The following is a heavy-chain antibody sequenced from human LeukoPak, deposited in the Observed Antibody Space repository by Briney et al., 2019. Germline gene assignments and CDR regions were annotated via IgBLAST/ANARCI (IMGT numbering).Heavy chain of an antibody. D-gene: IGHD6-25*01. V-gene: IGHV3-23*05. CDR1: GYSFSTYS. CDR2: IYNSGSEV. J-gene: IGHJ4*02. Sequence: GGSLRLSCVGYGYSFSTYSMTWVRQGPGKGLEWVSSIYNSGSEVFYADSVKGRFTISRDNSQNTLCLQMNSLRVEDTAIYYCAKDVVPDSGWDIDYWGQGTLVTVSS. CDR3: AKDVVPDSGWDIDY.